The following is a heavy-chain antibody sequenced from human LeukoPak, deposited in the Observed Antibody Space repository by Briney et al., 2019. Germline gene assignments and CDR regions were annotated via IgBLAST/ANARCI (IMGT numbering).Heavy chain of an antibody. CDR3: ARNLYYASGSYYYGF. CDR2: ISGSGDTM. V-gene: IGHV3-11*01. Sequence: GGSLRLSCAASGFTFSDYYMSWIRQAPGRGLERVSYISGSGDTMYYADSVKGRFTISRDNAKNSLYLQVNSLRAEDTAVYFCARNLYYASGSYYYGFWGQGTLVTVSS. CDR1: GFTFSDYY. J-gene: IGHJ4*02. D-gene: IGHD3-10*01.